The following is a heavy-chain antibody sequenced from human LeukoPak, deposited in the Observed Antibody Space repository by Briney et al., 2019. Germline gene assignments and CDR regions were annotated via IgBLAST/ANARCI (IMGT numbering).Heavy chain of an antibody. Sequence: GGSLRLSCAASGFTFSSYAMSWVRQAPGKGLEWVSVMSGSGGSTYYADSVKGRFTISRDNSKNTLSLQMNSLRAEDTAVYYCAKGDTAMVTSHWFDPWGQGTLVSVSS. J-gene: IGHJ5*02. CDR1: GFTFSSYA. V-gene: IGHV3-23*01. CDR2: MSGSGGST. D-gene: IGHD5-18*01. CDR3: AKGDTAMVTSHWFDP.